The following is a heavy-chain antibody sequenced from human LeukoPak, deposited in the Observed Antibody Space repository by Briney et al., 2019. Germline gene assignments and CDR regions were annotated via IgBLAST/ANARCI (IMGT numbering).Heavy chain of an antibody. D-gene: IGHD3-10*01. V-gene: IGHV4-39*07. Sequence: SEALSLTCTASGGSISSGSYYWGWIREPPGKRLEWIGTIYYSGTTYYNPSLKSRVTISVDTSKNQSSLRLSSVTAADTAVYYCAKSLYGSGSYYNWFDSWGQGTLVTVSS. CDR3: AKSLYGSGSYYNWFDS. CDR1: GGSISSGSYY. J-gene: IGHJ5*01. CDR2: IYYSGTT.